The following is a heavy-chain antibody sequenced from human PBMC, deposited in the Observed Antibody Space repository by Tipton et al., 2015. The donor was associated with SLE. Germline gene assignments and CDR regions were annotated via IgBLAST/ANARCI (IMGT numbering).Heavy chain of an antibody. J-gene: IGHJ4*02. CDR2: IRSKANSYAT. V-gene: IGHV3-73*01. D-gene: IGHD3-22*01. CDR3: TVDYYDSSGSHFGFDS. Sequence: SLRLSCAASGFTFSGSAMHWVRQASGKGLEWVGRIRSKANSYATAYAASVKGRFTISRDDSKNTAYLQMNSLKTEETAVYYCTVDYYDSSGSHFGFDSWGQGTLVTVSS. CDR1: GFTFSGSA.